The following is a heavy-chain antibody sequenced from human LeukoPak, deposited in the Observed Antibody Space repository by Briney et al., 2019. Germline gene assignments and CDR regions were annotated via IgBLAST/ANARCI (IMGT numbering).Heavy chain of an antibody. CDR1: GGSISSYY. CDR2: IFYSGTT. Sequence: SETLSLTCTVSGGSISSYYWSWIRQPPGKGLEWIGFIFYSGTTNYNPSLKSRVTISVDTSKNQFSLRLSSVAAADTAVYYCARGGWNKFDYWGQGTLVTVSS. J-gene: IGHJ4*02. D-gene: IGHD3-22*01. V-gene: IGHV4-59*01. CDR3: ARGGWNKFDY.